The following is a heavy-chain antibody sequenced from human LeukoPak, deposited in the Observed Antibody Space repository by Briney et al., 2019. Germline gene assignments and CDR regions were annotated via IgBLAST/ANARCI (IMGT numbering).Heavy chain of an antibody. CDR2: IIPIFGTA. J-gene: IGHJ5*02. CDR1: GYTFTGYY. CDR3: ARSPILTGLCFDP. Sequence: SVKVSCKASGYTFTGYYMHWVRQAPGQGLEWMGGIIPIFGTANYAQKFQGRVTITADKSTSTAYMELSSLRSEDTAVYYCARSPILTGLCFDPWGQGTLVTVSS. V-gene: IGHV1-69*06. D-gene: IGHD3-9*01.